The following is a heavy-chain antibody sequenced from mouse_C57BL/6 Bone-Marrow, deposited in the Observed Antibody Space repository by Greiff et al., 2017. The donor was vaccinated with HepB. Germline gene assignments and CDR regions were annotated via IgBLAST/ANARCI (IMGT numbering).Heavy chain of an antibody. V-gene: IGHV1-26*01. D-gene: IGHD2-1*01. CDR1: GYTFTDYY. CDR3: ARKTTGFAY. Sequence: EVQLQQSGPELVKPGASVKISCKASGYTFTDYYMNWVKQSHGKSLEWIRDINPNNGGTSYNQKFKGKATLTVDKSSSTAYMELRSLTSEDSAVYYCARKTTGFAYWGQGTLVTVSA. CDR2: INPNNGGT. J-gene: IGHJ3*01.